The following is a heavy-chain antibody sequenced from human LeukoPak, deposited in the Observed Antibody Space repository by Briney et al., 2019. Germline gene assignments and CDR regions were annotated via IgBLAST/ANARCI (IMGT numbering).Heavy chain of an antibody. CDR2: INSDGSST. J-gene: IGHJ5*02. D-gene: IGHD3-3*01. V-gene: IGHV3-74*01. CDR1: GFTFSSYW. CDR3: AREIVPYYDFWSGYYGNWFDP. Sequence: PGGSLRLSCAASGFTFSSYWMHWVRQAPGKGLVWVSRINSDGSSTSYSDSVKGRFTISRDNAKNTLYLQMNSLRAEDTAVYYCAREIVPYYDFWSGYYGNWFDPWGQGTLVTVSS.